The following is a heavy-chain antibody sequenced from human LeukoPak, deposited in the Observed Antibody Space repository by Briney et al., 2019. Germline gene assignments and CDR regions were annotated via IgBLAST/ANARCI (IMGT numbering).Heavy chain of an antibody. V-gene: IGHV3-30*07. CDR2: ISYDGSNK. Sequence: GGSLRLSCAASGFTFSSYAMPWVRQATGKGLEWVAVISYDGSNKYYADSVKGRFTISRDNSKNTLYLQMNSLRAEDTAVYYCVGVGYCSSTSCTWGQGTLVTVSS. CDR3: VGVGYCSSTSCT. CDR1: GFTFSSYA. J-gene: IGHJ4*02. D-gene: IGHD2-2*03.